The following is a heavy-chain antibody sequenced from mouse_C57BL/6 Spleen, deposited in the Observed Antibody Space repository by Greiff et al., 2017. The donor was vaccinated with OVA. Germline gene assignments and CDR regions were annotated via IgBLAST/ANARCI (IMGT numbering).Heavy chain of an antibody. Sequence: EVKLEESGGGLVQPGGSLKLSCAASGFTFSDYYMYWVRQTPEKRLEWVAYISNGGGSTYYPDTVKGRFTISRDNAKNTLYLQISRLKSEDTAMYYCARPHDGYYRGFAYWGQGTLVTVSA. CDR2: ISNGGGST. CDR1: GFTFSDYY. J-gene: IGHJ3*01. D-gene: IGHD2-3*01. CDR3: ARPHDGYYRGFAY. V-gene: IGHV5-12*01.